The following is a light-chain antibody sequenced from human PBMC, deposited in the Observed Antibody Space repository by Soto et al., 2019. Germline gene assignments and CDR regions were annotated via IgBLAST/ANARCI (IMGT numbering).Light chain of an antibody. J-gene: IGKJ1*01. CDR3: QQYYSTLWT. CDR2: WAS. V-gene: IGKV4-1*01. CDR1: QSVLYSSNNKNY. Sequence: DIVMTQSPDSLAVSLGERATINCKSSQSVLYSSNNKNYLAWYQQKPGQPPKLLIYWASTRESGVTERFSGSGSGTDFTLTISSLQAEDVAVYYCQQYYSTLWTFGQGTKVDIK.